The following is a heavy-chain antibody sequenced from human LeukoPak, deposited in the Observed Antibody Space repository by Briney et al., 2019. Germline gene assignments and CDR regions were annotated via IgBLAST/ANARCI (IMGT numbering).Heavy chain of an antibody. J-gene: IGHJ3*02. CDR2: IYTSGTT. CDR3: ARGPLVGAIGAFDI. CDR1: GGSISGYY. D-gene: IGHD1-26*01. Sequence: SETLSLTCTVSGGSISGYYWSWIRQPAGKGLEWIGRIYTSGTTNYNPSLKSRVTISIDTSKNQFSLNLSSVTAADTAVYYCARGPLVGAIGAFDIWGLGTVVTVSS. V-gene: IGHV4-4*07.